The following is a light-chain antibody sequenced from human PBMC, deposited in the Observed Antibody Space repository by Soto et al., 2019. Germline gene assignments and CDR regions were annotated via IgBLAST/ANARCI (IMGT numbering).Light chain of an antibody. J-gene: IGLJ1*01. CDR3: SAYSTSVAFV. CDR1: SSDVGAYNY. V-gene: IGLV2-14*01. Sequence: QSALTQPASVSGSPGQSITISCTGTSSDVGAYNYVSWYQQHPGKAPNLMIYEVSNRPSGLPSRFSGSTSANTASLTISGLQAEDEADYYCSAYSTSVAFVFGWGTKVTAL. CDR2: EVS.